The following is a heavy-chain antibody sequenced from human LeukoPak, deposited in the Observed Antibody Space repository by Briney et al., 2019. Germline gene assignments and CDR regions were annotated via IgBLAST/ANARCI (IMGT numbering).Heavy chain of an antibody. J-gene: IGHJ4*02. CDR3: AREGSGSSSWYHY. CDR2: INPNSGGT. Sequence: ASVKVPCKASGYTFTGYYMHWVRQAPGQGLEWMGWINPNSGGTNYAQKFQGWVTMTRDTSISTAYMELSRLRSGDTAVYYCAREGSGSSSWYHYWGQGTLVTVSS. CDR1: GYTFTGYY. D-gene: IGHD6-13*01. V-gene: IGHV1-2*04.